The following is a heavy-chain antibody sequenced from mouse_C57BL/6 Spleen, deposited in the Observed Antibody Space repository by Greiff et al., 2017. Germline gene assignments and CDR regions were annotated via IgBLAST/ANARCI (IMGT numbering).Heavy chain of an antibody. V-gene: IGHV2-2*01. CDR3: ARSGTTIPRDWYFDV. CDR2: IWSGGST. J-gene: IGHJ1*03. Sequence: VQLVESGPGLVQPSQSLSITCTVSGFSLTSYGVHWVRQSPGKGLEWLGVIWSGGSTDYNAAFISRLSISKDNSKSQVFFKMNSLQADDTAIYYCARSGTTIPRDWYFDVWGTGTTVTVSS. CDR1: GFSLTSYG. D-gene: IGHD1-1*01.